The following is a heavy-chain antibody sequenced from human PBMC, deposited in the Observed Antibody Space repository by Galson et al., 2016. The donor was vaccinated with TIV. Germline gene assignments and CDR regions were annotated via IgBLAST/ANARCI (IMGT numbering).Heavy chain of an antibody. Sequence: QSGAEVKRSGESLKISCKGSGYRFTNYWIGWVRQMPGKVLEWVAIIYPGDSETRYSPSFQGQVTISADKSINTAFVQWSSLKASDTAMYYCARAFWTGNYFFDFWGQGTLVTVSS. CDR3: ARAFWTGNYFFDF. D-gene: IGHD3/OR15-3a*01. CDR2: IYPGDSET. CDR1: GYRFTNYW. J-gene: IGHJ4*02. V-gene: IGHV5-51*01.